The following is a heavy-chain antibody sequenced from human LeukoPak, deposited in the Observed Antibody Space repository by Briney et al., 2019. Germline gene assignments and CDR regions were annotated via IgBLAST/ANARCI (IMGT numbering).Heavy chain of an antibody. CDR1: GFTFSSYG. CDR3: AKDGLKRTVVVPAATDY. Sequence: PGGSLRLSCAASGFTFSSYGMHWARQAPGKGLEWVAFIRYDGSNKYYADSVKGRFTISRDNSKNTLYLQMNSLRAEDTAVYYCAKDGLKRTVVVPAATDYWGQGTLVTVSS. D-gene: IGHD2-2*01. J-gene: IGHJ4*02. CDR2: IRYDGSNK. V-gene: IGHV3-30*02.